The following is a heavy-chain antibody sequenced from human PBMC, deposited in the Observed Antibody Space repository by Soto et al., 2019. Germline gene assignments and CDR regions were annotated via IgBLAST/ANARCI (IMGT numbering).Heavy chain of an antibody. CDR3: ARGVLEWLLRDSYYYYMDV. CDR1: GDSISSPY. V-gene: IGHV4-59*11. D-gene: IGHD3-3*01. Sequence: ETLSLTCTVSGDSISSPYWNWIRQAPGKGLEWIGYIDDTGSTNYNPSLKSRVTLSVDPSNNQYSLKLSSVTAADTAVYYCARGVLEWLLRDSYYYYMDVWGKGTTVTV. J-gene: IGHJ6*03. CDR2: IDDTGST.